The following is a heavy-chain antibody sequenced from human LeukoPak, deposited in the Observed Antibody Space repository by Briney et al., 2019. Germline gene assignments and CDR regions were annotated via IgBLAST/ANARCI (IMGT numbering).Heavy chain of an antibody. Sequence: AGGSLRLSCAASGFSFSSYSMNWVRQAPGKGLERVSYISSSSSTIYYADSVKGRFTISRDNAKNSLYLQMNSLRDEDTAVYYCARDPCSSTSCYPDYWGQGTLVTVSS. D-gene: IGHD2-2*01. CDR2: ISSSSSTI. J-gene: IGHJ4*02. CDR1: GFSFSSYS. V-gene: IGHV3-48*02. CDR3: ARDPCSSTSCYPDY.